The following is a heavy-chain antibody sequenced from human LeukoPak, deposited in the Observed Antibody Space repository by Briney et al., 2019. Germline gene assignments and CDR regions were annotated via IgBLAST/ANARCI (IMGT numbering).Heavy chain of an antibody. CDR3: ARTPTIFGAYYMDV. Sequence: GGSLRLSCAASGFTFSSYSMNWVRQAPGKGLEWVANIKQDGSEKYYVDSVKGRFTISRDNAKNSLYLQMNSLRAEDTAVYYCARTPTIFGAYYMDVWGKGTTVTVSS. D-gene: IGHD3-3*01. V-gene: IGHV3-7*01. CDR1: GFTFSSYS. J-gene: IGHJ6*03. CDR2: IKQDGSEK.